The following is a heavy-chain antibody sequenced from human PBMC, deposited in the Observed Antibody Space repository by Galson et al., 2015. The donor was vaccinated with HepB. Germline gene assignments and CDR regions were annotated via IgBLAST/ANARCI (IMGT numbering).Heavy chain of an antibody. J-gene: IGHJ5*02. D-gene: IGHD5-18*01. CDR3: AKGYGLFDA. CDR2: ISSNGDST. Sequence: LILPCSAPGFAFYTHAMSWVRRAPGRGLEWISGISSNGDSTFYADSVKGRFTVSRDNSNNMLYLQMNSLRAEDAGLDYCAKGYGLFDAWGQGTLVTVSS. CDR1: GFAFYTHA. V-gene: IGHV3-23*01.